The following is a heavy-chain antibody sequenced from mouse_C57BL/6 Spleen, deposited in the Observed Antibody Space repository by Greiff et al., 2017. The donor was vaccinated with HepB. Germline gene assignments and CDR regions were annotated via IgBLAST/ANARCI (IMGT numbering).Heavy chain of an antibody. Sequence: VKLQESGAELVKPGASVKLSCKASGYTFTEYTIHWVKQRSRQGLVWIGWFYPGSGSIKYNEKFKDKATLTADKSSSTVYMELSRLTSEDSAVYFCARHEGLYHGFAYWGQGTLVTVSA. CDR1: GYTFTEYT. CDR2: FYPGSGSI. CDR3: ARHEGLYHGFAY. J-gene: IGHJ3*01. V-gene: IGHV1-62-2*01. D-gene: IGHD1-1*01.